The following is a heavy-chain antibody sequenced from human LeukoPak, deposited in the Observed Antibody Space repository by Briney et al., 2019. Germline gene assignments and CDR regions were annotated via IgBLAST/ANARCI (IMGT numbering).Heavy chain of an antibody. D-gene: IGHD1-26*01. CDR3: ARESSGSALDC. Sequence: ASVKVSCKASGGTFSSYAISWVRQAPGQGLEWMGIINPSGGSTSYAQRFQGRVTMTRDTSTSTVYMELSSLRSEDTAVYYCARESSGSALDCWGQGTLVTVSS. CDR1: GGTFSSYA. V-gene: IGHV1-46*01. J-gene: IGHJ4*02. CDR2: INPSGGST.